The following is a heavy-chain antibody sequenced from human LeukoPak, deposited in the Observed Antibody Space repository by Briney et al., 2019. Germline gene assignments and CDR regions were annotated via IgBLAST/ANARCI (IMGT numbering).Heavy chain of an antibody. D-gene: IGHD3-3*01. CDR3: ARGPTYDLWSGDSYSYYYMDV. V-gene: IGHV1-8*01. CDR1: GYTFTNYD. Sequence: GASVTLSCKASGYTFTNYDINWVRQATGQGLEWMGWMNPNSGNTGSAQKCQGRVMMTRDISISTAYMGLSSLRSEDTAVYYCARGPTYDLWSGDSYSYYYMDVWGKGTTVAVSS. J-gene: IGHJ6*03. CDR2: MNPNSGNT.